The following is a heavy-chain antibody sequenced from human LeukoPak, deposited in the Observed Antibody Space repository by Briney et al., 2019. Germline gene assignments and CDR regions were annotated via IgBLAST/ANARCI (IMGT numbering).Heavy chain of an antibody. J-gene: IGHJ4*02. CDR2: ISTSGSTI. V-gene: IGHV3-11*01. D-gene: IGHD3-22*01. CDR1: GFTFNDYY. Sequence: PGGSLRLSCAASGFTFNDYYMSWIRQAPGKGLEWVSYISTSGSTIYYADSVKGRFTISRDIAKNSLYLQMNSLRAEDTALYYCARGAYYYDSSGYSTTFDYWGQGTLVTVSS. CDR3: ARGAYYYDSSGYSTTFDY.